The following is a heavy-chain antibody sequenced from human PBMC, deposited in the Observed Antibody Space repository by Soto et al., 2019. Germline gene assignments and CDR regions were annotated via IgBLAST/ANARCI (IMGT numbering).Heavy chain of an antibody. CDR2: INPNSGAT. Sequence: ASVKVSCKASGYTFTDYYIHWVRQAPGQGLEWMGWINPNSGATNYAQKFQGRVTMTRDTSISTAYMELSRLRSDDTAVHYCARDLVPAAISFYGMDVWGQGTTVTVSS. V-gene: IGHV1-2*02. J-gene: IGHJ6*02. D-gene: IGHD2-2*01. CDR3: ARDLVPAAISFYGMDV. CDR1: GYTFTDYY.